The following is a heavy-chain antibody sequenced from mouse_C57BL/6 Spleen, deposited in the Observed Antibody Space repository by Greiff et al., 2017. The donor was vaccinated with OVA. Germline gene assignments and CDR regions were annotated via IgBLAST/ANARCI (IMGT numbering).Heavy chain of an antibody. J-gene: IGHJ2*01. V-gene: IGHV1-64*01. CDR2: IHPNSGST. D-gene: IGHD2-3*01. CDR1: GYTFTSYL. Sequence: QVQLQQPGAELVKPGASVKLSCKASGYTFTSYLMHWVKQRPGQGLEWIGMIHPNSGSTNYNEKFKSKATLTVDKSSSTAYMQLSSLTSEDSAVYYCARKDGYYAFDYWGQGTTLTVSS. CDR3: ARKDGYYAFDY.